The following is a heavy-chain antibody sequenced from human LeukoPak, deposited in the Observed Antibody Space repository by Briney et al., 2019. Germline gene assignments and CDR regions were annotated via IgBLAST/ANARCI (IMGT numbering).Heavy chain of an antibody. D-gene: IGHD6-13*01. Sequence: PGGSLRLSCAASGFTFSSYGMHWVRQAPGKGLEWVTFIRYDGSNKYYADSVKGRFTISRDNSKNTLNLHMNSLRAEDTAVYYCAKTLAAAGTPDYWGQGTLVTVSS. CDR2: IRYDGSNK. V-gene: IGHV3-30*02. CDR3: AKTLAAAGTPDY. CDR1: GFTFSSYG. J-gene: IGHJ4*02.